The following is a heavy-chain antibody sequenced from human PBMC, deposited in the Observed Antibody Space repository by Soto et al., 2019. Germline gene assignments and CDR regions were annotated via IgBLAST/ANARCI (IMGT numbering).Heavy chain of an antibody. CDR1: GGTFSSYA. J-gene: IGHJ3*02. Sequence: QVQLVQSGAEVKKPGSSVKVSCKASGGTFSSYAISWVRQAPGQGLEWMGGIIPIFGTANYAQKFQGRVTITADESTSTCYMELSSLRSEDTAVYYCASSNVDTAMATGAFDIWGQGTMVTVSS. D-gene: IGHD5-18*01. CDR3: ASSNVDTAMATGAFDI. CDR2: IIPIFGTA. V-gene: IGHV1-69*01.